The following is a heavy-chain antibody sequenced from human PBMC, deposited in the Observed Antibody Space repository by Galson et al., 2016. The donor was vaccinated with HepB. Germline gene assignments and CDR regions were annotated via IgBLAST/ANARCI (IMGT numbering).Heavy chain of an antibody. J-gene: IGHJ4*02. V-gene: IGHV4-39*01. CDR2: IYYRGTT. CDR3: ARLVHGGTFFDS. D-gene: IGHD1-14*01. Sequence: SETLSLTCTVSGGSISSSIYLWAWVRQPPGKGLEWIGTIYYRGTTYYNPSLKSRLTMDVDTSKNQFSLKLSSVTAADTSVYYCARLVHGGTFFDSWGQGTLVTFSS. CDR1: GGSISSSIYL.